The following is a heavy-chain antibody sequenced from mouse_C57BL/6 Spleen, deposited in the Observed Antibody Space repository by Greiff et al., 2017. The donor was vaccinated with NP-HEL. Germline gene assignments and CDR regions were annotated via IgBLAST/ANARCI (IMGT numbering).Heavy chain of an antibody. CDR2: IWGVGST. V-gene: IGHV2-6*01. CDR3: ASGGDYYVSSYPFAY. D-gene: IGHD1-1*01. Sequence: VQLKESGPGLVAPSQSLSISCTVSGFSLTSYGVDWVRQSPGKGLEWLGVIWGVGSTNYNSALKSSLSISKANSKSQSFLKMNSLQTDDTAMDYCASGGDYYVSSYPFAYWGQGTLVTVSA. J-gene: IGHJ3*01. CDR1: GFSLTSYG.